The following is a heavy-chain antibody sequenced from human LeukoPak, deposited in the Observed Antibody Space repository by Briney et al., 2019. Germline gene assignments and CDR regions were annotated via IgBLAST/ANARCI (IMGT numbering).Heavy chain of an antibody. CDR1: GFTFDDYT. CDR3: AKDFKPPGGYYYGMDV. V-gene: IGHV3-43*01. D-gene: IGHD3-10*01. Sequence: PGGSLTLSCTASGFTFDDYTMHWVRQAPGKALEWVSLISSDGGSTYYADSVKRRFTIPRDNSKNSLYLQMNSLRTEDSALYYCAKDFKPPGGYYYGMDVWGQGTTVTVSS. CDR2: ISSDGGST. J-gene: IGHJ6*02.